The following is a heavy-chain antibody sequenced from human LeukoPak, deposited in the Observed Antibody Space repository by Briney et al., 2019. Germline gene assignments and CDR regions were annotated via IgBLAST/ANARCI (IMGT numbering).Heavy chain of an antibody. CDR1: GGSISSYY. CDR3: AREGRYYYDSSGYPRYSYYYGMDV. D-gene: IGHD3-22*01. Sequence: SETLSLTCTVSGGSISSYYWSWIRQPPGKGLEWIGYIYYSGSTNYYPSLKSRVTISVDTSKNQFSLKLSSVTAADTAVYYCAREGRYYYDSSGYPRYSYYYGMDVWGQGTTVTVSS. V-gene: IGHV4-59*01. J-gene: IGHJ6*02. CDR2: IYYSGST.